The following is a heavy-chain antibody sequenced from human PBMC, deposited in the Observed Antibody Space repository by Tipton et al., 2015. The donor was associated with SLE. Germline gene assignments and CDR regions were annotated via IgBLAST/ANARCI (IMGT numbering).Heavy chain of an antibody. Sequence: LRLSCTVSDGSISSHYWSWIRQPPGKGLEWIGEINHSGSTNYNPSLKSRVTISVDTSKNQFSLKLSSVTAADTAVYYCARGPSRSGGSCYDHWGQGTLVTVSS. CDR1: DGSISSHY. D-gene: IGHD2-15*01. CDR3: ARGPSRSGGSCYDH. J-gene: IGHJ4*02. CDR2: INHSGST. V-gene: IGHV4-59*11.